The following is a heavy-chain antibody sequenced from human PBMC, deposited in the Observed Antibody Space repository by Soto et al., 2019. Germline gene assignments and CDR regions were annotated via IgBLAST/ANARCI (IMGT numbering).Heavy chain of an antibody. D-gene: IGHD1-1*01. CDR2: ISAHNGNT. J-gene: IGHJ4*02. Sequence: QIHLVQSGAEVKKPGASVKVSCKGSGYGFTTYGITWVRQAPGQGLEWMAWISAHNGNTNYAQKLQCRVTVTRDTSTITAYMELRSLRSDDPAVYYCARGRYGDYWGQGALVTVSS. V-gene: IGHV1-18*01. CDR3: ARGRYGDY. CDR1: GYGFTTYG.